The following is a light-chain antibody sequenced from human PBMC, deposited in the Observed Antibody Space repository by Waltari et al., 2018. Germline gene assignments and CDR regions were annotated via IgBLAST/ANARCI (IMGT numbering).Light chain of an antibody. J-gene: IGKJ4*01. Sequence: DVPLTHPSPTLSQSFGDRVTITCRASQSVKNTLARYQHQPGEAPKALVHKASRLESGVPSRFSGSGYGTEFTLAISSLEPDDFATYHCHQCNTLPLTFGGGTKVEIK. CDR1: QSVKNT. V-gene: IGKV1-5*03. CDR2: KAS. CDR3: HQCNTLPLT.